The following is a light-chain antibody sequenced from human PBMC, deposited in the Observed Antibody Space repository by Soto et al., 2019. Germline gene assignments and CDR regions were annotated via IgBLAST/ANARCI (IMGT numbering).Light chain of an antibody. CDR3: SSSAGIYHYLV. J-gene: IGLJ3*02. CDR1: RSDVGGYKY. CDR2: EVS. V-gene: IGLV2-14*01. Sequence: QSALTQPASVSGSPGQSITISCTGTRSDVGGYKYVSWYQQHPGKAPKLLISEVSNRPSGISSRFSGSKSGNTASLTVSGLQTEDEAFYYCSSSAGIYHYLVFGGGTKLTVL.